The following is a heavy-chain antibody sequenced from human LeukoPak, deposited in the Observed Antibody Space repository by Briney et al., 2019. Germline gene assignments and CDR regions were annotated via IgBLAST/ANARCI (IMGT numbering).Heavy chain of an antibody. Sequence: SGPTLVNPTQTLTLTCTFSGFSLSTSGMCVSWIRQPPEKALEWLARIDWNDDSYYNTSLKTRLTISKDTSENQVVLTMTNVDPVDTATYFCARTSITWFFDYWGQGTLVTVSS. CDR3: ARTSITWFFDY. V-gene: IGHV2-70*11. CDR1: GFSLSTSGMC. CDR2: IDWNDDS. D-gene: IGHD1-14*01. J-gene: IGHJ4*02.